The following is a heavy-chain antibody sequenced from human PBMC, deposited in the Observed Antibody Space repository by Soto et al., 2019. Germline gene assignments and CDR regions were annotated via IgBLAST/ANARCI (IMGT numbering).Heavy chain of an antibody. D-gene: IGHD3-10*01. CDR3: AKALLWFSYYYYGMDV. CDR2: ISGSGGST. Sequence: PGGSLRLSCAASGFTFSSYAMSWVRQAPGKGLEWVSAISGSGGSTYYADSVKGRFTISRDNSKNTLYLQMNSLRAEDTAVYYCAKALLWFSYYYYGMDVWGQGTTVTVS. V-gene: IGHV3-23*01. CDR1: GFTFSSYA. J-gene: IGHJ6*02.